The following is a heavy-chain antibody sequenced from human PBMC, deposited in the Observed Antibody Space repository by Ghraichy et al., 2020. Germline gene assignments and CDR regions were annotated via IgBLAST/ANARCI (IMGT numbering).Heavy chain of an antibody. CDR2: ISHDDLYI. V-gene: IGHV3-30*18. CDR3: VKSLGSGSGYDFTADY. Sequence: GESLNISCAASGFTFSTYKMHWVRQAPGKGLEWVAVISHDDLYIHYLDSVKGRFTISRDNFKNTLYLQMNSLRAEDTAVYYCVKSLGSGSGYDFTADYWGRGTLVTVSS. J-gene: IGHJ4*02. CDR1: GFTFSTYK. D-gene: IGHD5-12*01.